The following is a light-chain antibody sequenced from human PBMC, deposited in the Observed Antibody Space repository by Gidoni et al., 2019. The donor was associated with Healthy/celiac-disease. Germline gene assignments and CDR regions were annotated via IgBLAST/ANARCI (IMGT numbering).Light chain of an antibody. CDR2: SNN. V-gene: IGLV1-47*02. CDR3: AAWDDSLSGRV. CDR1: STNIGSNY. Sequence: QSVLTQPPSASGTPGQRVNISCSGSSTNIGSNYVYWYQQLPGTAPKLLIYSNNQRPSGVPDRFSGSKSGNSASLAISGLRSEDEADYYCAAWDDSLSGRVFGGGTKLTVL. J-gene: IGLJ3*02.